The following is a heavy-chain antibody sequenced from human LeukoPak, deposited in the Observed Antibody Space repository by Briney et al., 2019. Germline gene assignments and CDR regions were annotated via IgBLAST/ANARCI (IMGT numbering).Heavy chain of an antibody. D-gene: IGHD3-22*01. Sequence: GGSLRLSCVVSGITLSNYGMSWVRQAPGKGLEWVAGISGSGGTTNYADSVKGRFTISRDNPKNTLFLHMNSLRAEDTGLYFCAKRGVVIRVILVGFHKEAYYFDSWGRGALVTVSS. CDR1: GITLSNYG. CDR2: ISGSGGTT. CDR3: AKRGVVIRVILVGFHKEAYYFDS. V-gene: IGHV3-23*01. J-gene: IGHJ4*02.